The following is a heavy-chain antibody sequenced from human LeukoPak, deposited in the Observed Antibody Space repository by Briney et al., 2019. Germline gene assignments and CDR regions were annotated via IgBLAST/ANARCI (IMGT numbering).Heavy chain of an antibody. CDR2: IRSKAYAGTT. CDR3: TRRTTVVTLGVGGGFDY. Sequence: GGSLRLSCTASGFTFGDYAMSWVRQAPGKGLEWVGFIRSKAYAGTTEYAASVKGRFTISRDDSKSIAYLQMNSLKTEDTAVYYCTRRTTVVTLGVGGGFDYWGQGTLVTVSS. CDR1: GFTFGDYA. D-gene: IGHD4-23*01. V-gene: IGHV3-49*04. J-gene: IGHJ4*02.